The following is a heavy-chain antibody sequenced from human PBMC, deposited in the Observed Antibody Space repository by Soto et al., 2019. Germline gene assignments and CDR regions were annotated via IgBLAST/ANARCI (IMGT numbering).Heavy chain of an antibody. Sequence: EVQLVESGGGLVQPGGSLRLSCAASGFTFSSYSMNWVRQAPGKGLEWVSYISSSSSTIYYADSVKGRFTISRDNAKNSLYLQMNSLRAEDKAVYYCARGVHGYWYFDLWGRGTLVTVSS. CDR3: ARGVHGYWYFDL. D-gene: IGHD1-1*01. CDR2: ISSSSSTI. CDR1: GFTFSSYS. J-gene: IGHJ2*01. V-gene: IGHV3-48*01.